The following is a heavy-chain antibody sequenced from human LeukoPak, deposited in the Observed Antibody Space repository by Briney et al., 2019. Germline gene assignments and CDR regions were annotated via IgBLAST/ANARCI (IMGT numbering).Heavy chain of an antibody. V-gene: IGHV4-4*07. D-gene: IGHD1-14*01. CDR3: ARNWNHSVGYYYMDV. J-gene: IGHJ6*03. CDR1: GGSISSYY. CDR2: IYTSGST. Sequence: SETLSLTCTVSGGSISSYYWSWIRQPAGKGLEWIGRIYTSGSTNYSPSLKSRVTMSVDTFKNQFSLKLSSVTAADTAVYYCARNWNHSVGYYYMDVWGKGTTVTVSS.